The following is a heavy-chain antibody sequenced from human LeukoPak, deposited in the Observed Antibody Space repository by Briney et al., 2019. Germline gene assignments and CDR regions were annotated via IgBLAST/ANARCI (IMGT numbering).Heavy chain of an antibody. J-gene: IGHJ4*02. CDR1: GYSFTTYW. V-gene: IGHV5-51*01. Sequence: GESLKISCQGSGYSFTTYWIGWVRQMPGKGLEWVGIVFPFDPDVRYSPSFQGQVTVSADKSISTAYLQWSSLKASDTATYYCARHAPGCSTTSCHWDYWGQGTLVTVSS. CDR2: VFPFDPDV. D-gene: IGHD2-2*01. CDR3: ARHAPGCSTTSCHWDY.